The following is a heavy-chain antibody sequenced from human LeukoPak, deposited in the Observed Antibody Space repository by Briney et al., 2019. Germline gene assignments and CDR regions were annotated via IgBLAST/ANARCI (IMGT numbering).Heavy chain of an antibody. CDR1: EYTFTTYW. J-gene: IGHJ3*02. D-gene: IGHD1-26*01. V-gene: IGHV5-51*01. CDR2: IYPGDSDT. Sequence: GESLKISCKGSEYTFTTYWIGWVRQLPGKGLEWMGIIYPGDSDTRYSPSFQGQVTISADKSINTAYLQCSSLKASDTAMYYCARHRGSYSRDAFDIWGQGTVVTVSS. CDR3: ARHRGSYSRDAFDI.